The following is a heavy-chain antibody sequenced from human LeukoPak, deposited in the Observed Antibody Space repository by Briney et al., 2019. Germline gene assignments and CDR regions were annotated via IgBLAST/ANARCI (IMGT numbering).Heavy chain of an antibody. Sequence: SETLSLTCTVSGGSISSSSYYWGWIRQPPGKGLEWIGSIYYSGSTYYNPSLKSRVTISVDTSKNQFSLKLSPVTAADTAVYYCATHYGSGSYYFDYWGQGTLVTVSS. CDR3: ATHYGSGSYYFDY. J-gene: IGHJ4*02. D-gene: IGHD3-10*01. V-gene: IGHV4-39*01. CDR2: IYYSGST. CDR1: GGSISSSSYY.